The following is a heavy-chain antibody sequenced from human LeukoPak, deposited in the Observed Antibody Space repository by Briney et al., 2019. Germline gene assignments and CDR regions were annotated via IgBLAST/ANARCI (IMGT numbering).Heavy chain of an antibody. V-gene: IGHV3-30*04. J-gene: IGHJ6*02. Sequence: GGSLRLSCAASGFTFSSYAMHWVRQAPGKGLEWVAVISYDGSNKYYADSVKGRFTISRDNSKNTLYLQMNSLRAEGTAVYYCARDRSSVAAAGYGMDVWGQGTTVTVSS. CDR3: ARDRSSVAAAGYGMDV. CDR1: GFTFSSYA. CDR2: ISYDGSNK. D-gene: IGHD6-13*01.